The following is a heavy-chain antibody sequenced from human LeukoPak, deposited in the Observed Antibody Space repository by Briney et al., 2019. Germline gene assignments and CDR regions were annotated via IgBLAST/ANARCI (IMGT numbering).Heavy chain of an antibody. CDR1: GFTFSSYA. CDR2: ITASGGNT. CDR3: AKGNGYSYGRYYFDY. Sequence: GGSLRLSCAASGFTFSSYAMGWVRQAPGKGLEWVSAITASGGNTYYTDSVKGRFTISRDNSKNTLYLQVNSLRAEDTAVYYCAKGNGYSYGRYYFDYWGQGTLVTVSS. J-gene: IGHJ4*02. V-gene: IGHV3-23*01. D-gene: IGHD5-18*01.